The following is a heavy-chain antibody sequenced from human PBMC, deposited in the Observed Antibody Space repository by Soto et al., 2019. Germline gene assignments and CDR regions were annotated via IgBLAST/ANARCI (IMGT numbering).Heavy chain of an antibody. J-gene: IGHJ4*02. D-gene: IGHD5-18*01. CDR1: GGSISSTAYY. CDR3: AREYTYGSNFFDC. V-gene: IGHV4-31*03. CDR2: ISHSGST. Sequence: QVQLQESGPGLVKPSQTLSLTCTVSGGSISSTAYYWSWIRQHPWKGLEWIGYISHSGSTYYTPSLTSRVIISADTSKNQFSVNLTSVTAADTAVYYCAREYTYGSNFFDCWGQGALVTVSS.